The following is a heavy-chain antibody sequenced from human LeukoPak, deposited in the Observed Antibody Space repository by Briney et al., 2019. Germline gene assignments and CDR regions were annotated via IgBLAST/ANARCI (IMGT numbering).Heavy chain of an antibody. D-gene: IGHD3-22*01. V-gene: IGHV3-23*01. CDR2: CGTGGDT. CDR3: AKKTPGNYAYDQ. CDR1: GFTFSSSA. Sequence: PGGSLRLSCAASGFTFSSSAMTWVRQAPGKGLEWVSACGTGGDTYYADSVKGRFTISRDNSKNTLYLQMTSLRAEDTAVYYCAKKTPGNYAYDQWGQGTLVTVSP. J-gene: IGHJ4*02.